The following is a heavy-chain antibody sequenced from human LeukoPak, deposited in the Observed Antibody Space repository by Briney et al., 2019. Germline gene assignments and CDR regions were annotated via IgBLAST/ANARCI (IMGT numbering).Heavy chain of an antibody. CDR3: ARLSPNRWFDP. CDR2: IYYSGST. J-gene: IGHJ5*02. D-gene: IGHD1-14*01. CDR1: GGSISSGGYY. V-gene: IGHV4-31*03. Sequence: SETLSLTCTVSGGSISSGGYYWSWIRQHPGKGLEWIGYIYYSGSTYYNPSLKSRATISVGTSKNQFSLKLSSVTAADTAVYYCARLSPNRWFDPWGQGTLVIVSS.